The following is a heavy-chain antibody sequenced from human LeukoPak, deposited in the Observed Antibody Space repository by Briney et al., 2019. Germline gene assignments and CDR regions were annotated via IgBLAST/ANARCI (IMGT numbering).Heavy chain of an antibody. CDR1: GGSISSGDYY. Sequence: SQTLSLTCTVSGGSISSGDYYWSWIRQPPGTGLEWIGYIYYSGSTYYNPSLKSRVTISVDTSKNQFSLKLSSLTAADTAVYYCARGVVVVVAATRGIFGAFDIWGQGTMVTVSS. V-gene: IGHV4-30-4*01. D-gene: IGHD2-15*01. CDR3: ARGVVVVVAATRGIFGAFDI. J-gene: IGHJ3*02. CDR2: IYYSGST.